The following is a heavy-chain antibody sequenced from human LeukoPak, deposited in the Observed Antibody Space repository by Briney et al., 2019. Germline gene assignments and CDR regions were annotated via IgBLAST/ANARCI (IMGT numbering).Heavy chain of an antibody. V-gene: IGHV3-53*01. CDR3: ASGGMGARKYYSDPFHY. CDR1: GFTVSSNY. Sequence: GSLRLSCAASGFTVSSNYMSWVRQAPGKGLEWASILYSAGATYYADSVRGRFTISRDSSKNTVCLQMNSLRAEDTAVYYCASGGMGARKYYSDPFHYWGQGTLVTVSS. J-gene: IGHJ4*02. CDR2: LYSAGAT. D-gene: IGHD3-10*01.